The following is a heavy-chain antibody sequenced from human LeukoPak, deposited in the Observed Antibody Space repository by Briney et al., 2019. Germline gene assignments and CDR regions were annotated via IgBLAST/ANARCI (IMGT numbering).Heavy chain of an antibody. Sequence: GGSLRLSCAASGFTFSSSAMTWVRQAPGKGLEWVSVISGSGDSTFYADSVKGLFTISRDSSKNAVYLQMNSLRAGDTSIYYCAKGMSGSCYSGLHCWGQGTLVTVSS. D-gene: IGHD2-15*01. CDR2: ISGSGDST. J-gene: IGHJ4*02. CDR1: GFTFSSSA. V-gene: IGHV3-23*01. CDR3: AKGMSGSCYSGLHC.